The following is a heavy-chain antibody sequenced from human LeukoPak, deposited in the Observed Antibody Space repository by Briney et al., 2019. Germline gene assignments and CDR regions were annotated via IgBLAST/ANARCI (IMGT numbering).Heavy chain of an antibody. CDR1: GYTFTGHY. D-gene: IGHD3-9*01. CDR3: VRDFDWGPDY. J-gene: IGHJ4*02. CDR2: IYGHDCGT. Sequence: VSVTVSCKASGYTFTGHYLHWVRQAPGQGLEWMGWIYGHDCGTNFAQKFQDRVTMTRDTSITTAYMELTSLTPDDTAVYYCVRDFDWGPDYWGQGTLVTVSA. V-gene: IGHV1-2*02.